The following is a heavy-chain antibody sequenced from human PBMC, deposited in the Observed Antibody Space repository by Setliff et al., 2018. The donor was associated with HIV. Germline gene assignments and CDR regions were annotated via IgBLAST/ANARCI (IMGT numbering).Heavy chain of an antibody. CDR2: IDAGNGHT. V-gene: IGHV1-3*01. D-gene: IGHD5-12*01. CDR3: ARVSGFYYYDL. CDR1: GGTFSSYA. Sequence: ASVKVSCKASGGTFSSYAISWVRQAPGQGLEWMGWIDAGNGHTKYSEKFQGRVTITTDTSASTACMELNSLRSEDMAVYYCARVSGFYYYDLWGQGTLVTVSS. J-gene: IGHJ4*02.